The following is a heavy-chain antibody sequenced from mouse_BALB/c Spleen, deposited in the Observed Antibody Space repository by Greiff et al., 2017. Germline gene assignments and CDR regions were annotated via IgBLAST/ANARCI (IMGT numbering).Heavy chain of an antibody. Sequence: DLVKPGASVKLSCKASGYTFTSYWINWIKQRPGQGLEWIGRIAPGSGSTYYNEMFKGKATLTVDTSSSTAYIQLSSLSSEDSAVYFCARGTTMITTWYFDVWGQGTLVTVSA. CDR3: ARGTTMITTWYFDV. D-gene: IGHD2-4*01. J-gene: IGHJ3*01. V-gene: IGHV1S41*01. CDR2: IAPGSGST. CDR1: GYTFTSYW.